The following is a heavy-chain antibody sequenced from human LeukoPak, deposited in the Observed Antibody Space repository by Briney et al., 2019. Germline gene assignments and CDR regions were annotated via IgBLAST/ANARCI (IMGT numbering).Heavy chain of an antibody. CDR3: ASYFDDTGTASFDN. D-gene: IGHD3-22*01. J-gene: IGHJ4*02. V-gene: IGHV4-39*01. CDR1: GGSVRRSDYY. Sequence: TSETLSLTCSVSGGSVRRSDYYWAWIRQPPGKGLEWIGSVRYTGSSYYTPSHQSRVTISLDMSNNRFSLRMNSVTAADTAVYFCASYFDDTGTASFDNWGQGILVTVSS. CDR2: VRYTGSS.